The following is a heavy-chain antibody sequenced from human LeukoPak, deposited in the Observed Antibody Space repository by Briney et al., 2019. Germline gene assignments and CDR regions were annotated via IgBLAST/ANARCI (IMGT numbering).Heavy chain of an antibody. Sequence: GASVKVSCKASGYTFTSYGISWVRQAPGQGLEWMGWISAYNGNTNYAQKLQGRVTMTTDTSTSTAYMELRSLRSDDTAVYYCARMVVVPAATIVGDAFDIWGQGTMVTVSS. CDR1: GYTFTSYG. CDR2: ISAYNGNT. J-gene: IGHJ3*02. V-gene: IGHV1-18*01. CDR3: ARMVVVPAATIVGDAFDI. D-gene: IGHD2-2*01.